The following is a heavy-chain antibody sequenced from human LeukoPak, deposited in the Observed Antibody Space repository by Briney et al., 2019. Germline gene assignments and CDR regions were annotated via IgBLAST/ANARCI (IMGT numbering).Heavy chain of an antibody. J-gene: IGHJ2*01. V-gene: IGHV3-15*01. CDR3: TTLGGDNWFDWYFDL. Sequence: GGSLRLSCAVSGFRVSDYYMSWVRQAPGKGLEWVGRIRGKIDGGTADYAAPVKGRFTISRDDSENTLYLHLTSLQIEDAAVYYCTTLGGDNWFDWYFDLWGRGTLVTVHS. CDR1: GFRVSDYY. D-gene: IGHD1-1*01. CDR2: IRGKIDGGTA.